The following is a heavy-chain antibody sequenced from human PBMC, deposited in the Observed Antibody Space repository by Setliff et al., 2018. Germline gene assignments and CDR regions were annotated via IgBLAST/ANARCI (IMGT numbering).Heavy chain of an antibody. D-gene: IGHD2-2*01. V-gene: IGHV4-39*01. CDR1: GASLNSGTYY. CDR3: ARTSTGRYFDL. Sequence: SETLSLTCTVSGASLNSGTYYWGWIRQPPGKGLEWIGRIYYRGDTYYNPSLKGRLTISVDTAQNQFSLRLTSVTAADTAVYYCARTSTGRYFDLWGRGTLVTVSS. J-gene: IGHJ2*01. CDR2: IYYRGDT.